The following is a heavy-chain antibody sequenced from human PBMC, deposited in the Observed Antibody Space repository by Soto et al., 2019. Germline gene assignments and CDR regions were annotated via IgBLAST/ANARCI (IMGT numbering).Heavy chain of an antibody. V-gene: IGHV1-69*13. CDR1: GGTFSSYA. CDR2: IIPIFGTA. D-gene: IGHD6-13*01. Sequence: SVKVSCKASGGTFSSYAISWVRQAPGQGLEWMGGIIPIFGTANYAQKFQGRVTITADESTSTAYMELSSLRSEDTAVYYCAREAAAGTQGYYYGMDVWGQGTTVTVSS. J-gene: IGHJ6*02. CDR3: AREAAAGTQGYYYGMDV.